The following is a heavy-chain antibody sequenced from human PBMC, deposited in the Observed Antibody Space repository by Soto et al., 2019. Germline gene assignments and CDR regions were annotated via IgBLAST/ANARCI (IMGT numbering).Heavy chain of an antibody. CDR1: GFSFNSYA. Sequence: QVQLVESGGGVVQPGRSLRLSCAASGFSFNSYAMHWVRQAPGRGLEWVAVISFDGRNKYYADSVKGRFTISRDNSKNTLYLQMNSLRAEDTAVFYCARDLSSSGYDYGDFWGQGTLVTVSS. CDR2: ISFDGRNK. CDR3: ARDLSSSGYDYGDF. D-gene: IGHD5-12*01. J-gene: IGHJ4*02. V-gene: IGHV3-30*04.